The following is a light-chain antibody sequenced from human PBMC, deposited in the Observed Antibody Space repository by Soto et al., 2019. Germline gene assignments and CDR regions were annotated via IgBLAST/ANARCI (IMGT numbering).Light chain of an antibody. CDR1: QAVSSIL. CDR3: QQHGTSPI. J-gene: IGKJ4*01. CDR2: GAS. Sequence: EVVLTQSPGTLSLSPGERATLSCSASQAVSSILLAWYQQKPGQAPRLLIYGASSRATGIPDRSSGRGSGTDFTLTVSRLEPEDFAVYYCQQHGTSPIFGGGTKVEIK. V-gene: IGKV3-20*01.